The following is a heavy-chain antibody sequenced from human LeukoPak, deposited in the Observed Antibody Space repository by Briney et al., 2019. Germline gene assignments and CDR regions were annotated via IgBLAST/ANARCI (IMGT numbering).Heavy chain of an antibody. J-gene: IGHJ4*02. CDR2: IYHSGST. CDR3: ARLYRGVRGVIGYFDY. CDR1: GYSISSGYY. V-gene: IGHV4-38-2*02. D-gene: IGHD3-10*01. Sequence: SETLSLTCTVSGYSISSGYYWGWIRQPPGKGLEWIGSIYHSGSTYYNPSLKSRVTISVDTSKNQFSLKLSSVTAADTAVYYCARLYRGVRGVIGYFDYWGQGTLVTVSS.